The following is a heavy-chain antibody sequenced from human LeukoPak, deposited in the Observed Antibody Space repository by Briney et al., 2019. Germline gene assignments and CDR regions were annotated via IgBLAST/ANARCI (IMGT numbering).Heavy chain of an antibody. D-gene: IGHD4-17*01. Sequence: GGSLRLSCAASGFTFSSYGMSWVRQAPGRGLEWVSAISGSGGSTYYADSVKGRFTISRDNSKNTLYLQMNSLRAEDTAVYYCAKGINGYSDWFDPWGQGTLVTVSS. J-gene: IGHJ5*02. CDR3: AKGINGYSDWFDP. CDR1: GFTFSSYG. V-gene: IGHV3-23*01. CDR2: ISGSGGST.